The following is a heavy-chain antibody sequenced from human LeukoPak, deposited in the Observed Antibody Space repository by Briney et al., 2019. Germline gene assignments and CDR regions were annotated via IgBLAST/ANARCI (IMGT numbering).Heavy chain of an antibody. J-gene: IGHJ3*02. V-gene: IGHV1-18*04. D-gene: IGHD3-9*01. Sequence: ASVKVSCKASGYTFTSYGISWVRQAPGQGLEWMGWINAYNGNTNYAQKLQGRVTMTTDTSTSTAYMELRSLRSDDTAVYYCARDRRRSWESVLRYFDWLESSHAFDIWGQGTMDSVSS. CDR2: INAYNGNT. CDR3: ARDRRRSWESVLRYFDWLESSHAFDI. CDR1: GYTFTSYG.